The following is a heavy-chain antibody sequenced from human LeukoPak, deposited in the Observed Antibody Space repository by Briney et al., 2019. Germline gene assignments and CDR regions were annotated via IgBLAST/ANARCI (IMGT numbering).Heavy chain of an antibody. CDR2: IYPGDSDT. CDR1: GYSFTSYW. J-gene: IGHJ3*02. Sequence: GESLKISCKGSGYSFTSYWIGWVRQMPGKGLEWMGIIYPGDSDTRYSPSFQGQVTISADKSISTAYLQWSSLKASDTAMYYCARHGYSSSWYFPEVAFDIWGQGTMVTVSS. CDR3: ARHGYSSSWYFPEVAFDI. V-gene: IGHV5-51*01. D-gene: IGHD6-13*01.